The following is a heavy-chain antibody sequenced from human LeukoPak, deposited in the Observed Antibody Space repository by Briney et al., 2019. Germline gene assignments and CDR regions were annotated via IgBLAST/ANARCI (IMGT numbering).Heavy chain of an antibody. Sequence: ASVKVSCKASGYTFTGYYIHWVRQAPGQGLEWMGWINPNSGGTSYARRFQGRVTMTMDTSISTAYMELSSLRSDDTAVYYCARPGYTSGWIRGDFGHWGLGTLVTVSS. D-gene: IGHD6-25*01. CDR2: INPNSGGT. J-gene: IGHJ4*02. CDR3: ARPGYTSGWIRGDFGH. CDR1: GYTFTGYY. V-gene: IGHV1-2*02.